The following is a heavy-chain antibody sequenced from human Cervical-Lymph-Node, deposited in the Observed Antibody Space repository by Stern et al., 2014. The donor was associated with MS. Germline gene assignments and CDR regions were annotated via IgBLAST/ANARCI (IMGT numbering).Heavy chain of an antibody. Sequence: QVQLVQSGAEVKKPGSSVKVSCKASGGTFSSYAISWGRQAPGQGLEWMGGSIPIFGTANYAQKFQGRVTITADESTSTAYMELSSLRSDDTAVYYCARDDGNDSSGYYSPFDYWGQGTLVTVSS. V-gene: IGHV1-69*01. CDR1: GGTFSSYA. J-gene: IGHJ4*02. CDR2: SIPIFGTA. D-gene: IGHD3-22*01. CDR3: ARDDGNDSSGYYSPFDY.